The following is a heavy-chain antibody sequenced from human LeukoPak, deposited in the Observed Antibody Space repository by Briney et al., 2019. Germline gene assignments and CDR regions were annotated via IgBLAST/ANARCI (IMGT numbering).Heavy chain of an antibody. CDR1: GYTFTDYY. CDR2: INPNSGAT. Sequence: GASVKVSCKASGYTFTDYYMHWVRQAPGQGLEWMGSINPNSGATNYAREFQGRVTMTRDTSITTAYMDLSRLTSDDTAVFYCARDSLGFGAQWYFDYWGQGTLVTVSS. CDR3: ARDSLGFGAQWYFDY. V-gene: IGHV1-2*02. J-gene: IGHJ4*02. D-gene: IGHD3-3*01.